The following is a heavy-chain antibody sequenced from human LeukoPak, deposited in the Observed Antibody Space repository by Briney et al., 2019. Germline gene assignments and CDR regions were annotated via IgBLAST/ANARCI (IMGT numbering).Heavy chain of an antibody. CDR2: INPSVGST. V-gene: IGHV1-46*01. D-gene: IGHD6-19*01. CDR3: ARREQWLVGDDY. J-gene: IGHJ4*02. Sequence: ASVKVSCKASGYTFTSYYMHWVRQAPGQGLEWMGIINPSVGSTSYAEKLQGRVTMTTDTSTSTAYMELRSLRSDDTAVYYCARREQWLVGDDYWGQGTLVTVSS. CDR1: GYTFTSYY.